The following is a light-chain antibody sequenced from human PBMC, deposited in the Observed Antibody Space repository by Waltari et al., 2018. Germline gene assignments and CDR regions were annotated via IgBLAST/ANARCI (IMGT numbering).Light chain of an antibody. CDR2: EVS. CDR3: SSYTSSSTWV. CDR1: SSDVGGYNY. Sequence: QPALTQPASVSGSPGQSITISCTGTSSDVGGYNYVSWYQQHPGKAPKLMIYEVSKRPSGVSNRFSGSKSGNTASLTISGLQAEDEADYYCSSYTSSSTWVFGGGTKLTVL. V-gene: IGLV2-14*01. J-gene: IGLJ3*02.